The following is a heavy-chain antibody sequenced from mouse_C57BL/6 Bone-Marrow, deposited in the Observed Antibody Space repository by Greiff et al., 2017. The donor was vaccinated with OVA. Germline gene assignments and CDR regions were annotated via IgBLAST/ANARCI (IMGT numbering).Heavy chain of an antibody. V-gene: IGHV5-12*01. CDR2: ISNGGGST. Sequence: EVKLVESGGGLVQPGGSLKLSCAASGFTFSDYYMYWVRQTPEKRLEWVAYISNGGGSTYYPDTVKGRFTISRDNAKYTLYLQMSRLKSEDTAMYYCARHSQWYFDVWGTGTTVTVSS. CDR3: ARHSQWYFDV. CDR1: GFTFSDYY. J-gene: IGHJ1*03.